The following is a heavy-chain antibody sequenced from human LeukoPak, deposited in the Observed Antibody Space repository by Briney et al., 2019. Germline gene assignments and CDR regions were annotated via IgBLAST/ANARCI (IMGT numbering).Heavy chain of an antibody. CDR1: GFTFSSYW. Sequence: GGSLRLSCAASGFTFSSYWMHWVRQAPGKGLVWVSRINTDGSSTSYADSVKGRFTISRDNAKNTLYLQMNSLRAEDTAVYYCATFEDTVVVPAASYIGGGYWGQGTLVTVSS. D-gene: IGHD2-2*01. CDR3: ATFEDTVVVPAASYIGGGY. J-gene: IGHJ4*02. V-gene: IGHV3-74*01. CDR2: INTDGSST.